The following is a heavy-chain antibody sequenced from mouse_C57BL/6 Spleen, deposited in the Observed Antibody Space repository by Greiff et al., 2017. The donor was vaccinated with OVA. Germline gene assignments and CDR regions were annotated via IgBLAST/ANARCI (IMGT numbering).Heavy chain of an antibody. Sequence: EVKLVESGPGLVKPSQSLSLTCSVTGYSITSGYYWNWIRQFPGNKLEWMGYISYDGSNNYNPSLKNRISITRDTSKNQFFLKLNSVTTEDTATYYCARGGRSSGPFAYWGQGTLVTVSA. CDR1: GYSITSGYY. V-gene: IGHV3-6*01. D-gene: IGHD3-2*02. CDR3: ARGGRSSGPFAY. J-gene: IGHJ3*01. CDR2: ISYDGSN.